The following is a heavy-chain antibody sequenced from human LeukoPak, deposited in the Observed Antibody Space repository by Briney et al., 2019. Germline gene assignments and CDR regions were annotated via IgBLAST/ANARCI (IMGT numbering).Heavy chain of an antibody. CDR2: IGSDNKP. D-gene: IGHD3-3*01. CDR1: GFTFSAYA. Sequence: GGSLRLSCEASGFTFSAYAMTWVRQAPGKGLEWVSSIGSDNKPHYSESVKGRFTISRDNAKNSLYLQISSLRAEDTAVYYCARDMEGFKSPSGAFDIWGQGTMVTVSS. CDR3: ARDMEGFKSPSGAFDI. J-gene: IGHJ3*02. V-gene: IGHV3-69-1*01.